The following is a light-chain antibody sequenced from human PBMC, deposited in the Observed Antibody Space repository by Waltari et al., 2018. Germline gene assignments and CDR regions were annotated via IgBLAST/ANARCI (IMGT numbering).Light chain of an antibody. V-gene: IGLV4-69*01. CDR3: QTEVHGTCV. CDR1: SGQGTNA. CDR2: VNSDGSH. Sequence: QVLLTQSRSASACLGPSVKLICTLTSGQGTNAIAWHQQRPEKGPRYLMKVNSDGSHSKGDTIPDRFSGSSSGAEPYLTISSLQSEDEADYYCQTEVHGTCVFGGGTKLTVL. J-gene: IGLJ3*02.